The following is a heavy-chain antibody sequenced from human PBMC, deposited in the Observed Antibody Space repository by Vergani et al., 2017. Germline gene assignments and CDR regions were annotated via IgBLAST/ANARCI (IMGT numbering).Heavy chain of an antibody. V-gene: IGHV4-59*08. CDR1: GGSISSYY. D-gene: IGHD4-17*01. CDR3: ARLDYRRGDYGL. J-gene: IGHJ4*02. CDR2: IYYSGST. Sequence: QVQLQESGPGLVKPSETLSLTCTVSGGSISSYYWSWIRQPPGKGLEWIGYIYYSGSTNYNPSLKSRVTISVDTSKNQFSLKLSSVTAADTDVYYCARLDYRRGDYGLWGQGTLVTVSS.